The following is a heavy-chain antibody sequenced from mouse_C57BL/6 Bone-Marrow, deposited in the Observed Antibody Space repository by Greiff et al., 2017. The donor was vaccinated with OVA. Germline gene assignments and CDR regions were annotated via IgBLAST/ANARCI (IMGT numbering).Heavy chain of an antibody. V-gene: IGHV5-16*01. CDR1: GFTFSDYY. Sequence: DVKLVESEGGLVQPGSSMKLSCTASGFTFSDYYMAWVRQVPEKGLEWVANINYDGSSTYYLDSLKSRFIISRDNAKNILYLQMSSLKSEDTATYYCARDGNYGGDAMDYWGQGTSVTVSS. D-gene: IGHD2-1*01. CDR3: ARDGNYGGDAMDY. J-gene: IGHJ4*01. CDR2: INYDGSST.